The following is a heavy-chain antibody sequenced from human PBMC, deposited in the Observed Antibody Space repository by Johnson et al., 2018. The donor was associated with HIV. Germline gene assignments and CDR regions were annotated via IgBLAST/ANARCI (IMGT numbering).Heavy chain of an antibody. CDR2: ISGGST. Sequence: VQLVESRGVLVQPGGSLRLSCAASGFTVSSNEMSWVRQAPGKGLEWVSSISGGSTYYADSVKGRFTISRDNSKNTLYLQMNSLRAEDTAVYYCAKTGGGAALDSWGQGTMVTVSS. CDR3: AKTGGGAALDS. CDR1: GFTVSSNE. V-gene: IGHV3-38-3*01. J-gene: IGHJ3*02. D-gene: IGHD3-16*01.